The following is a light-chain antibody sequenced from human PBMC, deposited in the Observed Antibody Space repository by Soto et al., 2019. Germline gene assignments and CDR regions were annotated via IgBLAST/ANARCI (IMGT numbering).Light chain of an antibody. J-gene: IGKJ1*01. CDR2: EAS. Sequence: DIHMTQSPSTLSASVGDRVTITCRASQNINSWLAWYQQKPGKAPKLLIYEASILERGVPSRFGGSGSGTEFTLTISSLQSDDFATYYCQQYNSYSWTFGQGTKVDIK. CDR1: QNINSW. CDR3: QQYNSYSWT. V-gene: IGKV1-5*03.